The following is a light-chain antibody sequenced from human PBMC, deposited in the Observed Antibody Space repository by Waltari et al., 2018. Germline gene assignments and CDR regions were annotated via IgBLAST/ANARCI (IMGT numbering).Light chain of an antibody. CDR1: NSDIGTYDL. CDR2: EVT. CDR3: CSFTDTSIWV. Sequence: QSALTQPASVSGPPGQSITISCTGTNSDIGTYDLVSWYQQHPGKAPKPLIYEVTQRPSGVSNHFSGSKSGNTASLTISGLQPEDEANYYCCSFTDTSIWVFGGGTKLTVL. V-gene: IGLV2-23*02. J-gene: IGLJ3*02.